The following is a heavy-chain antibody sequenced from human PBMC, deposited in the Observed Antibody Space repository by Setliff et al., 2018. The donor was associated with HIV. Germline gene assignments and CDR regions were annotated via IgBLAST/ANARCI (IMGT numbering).Heavy chain of an antibody. V-gene: IGHV1-69*10. CDR3: ARVLKGYSSSYEAFDI. D-gene: IGHD6-13*01. Sequence: ASVKVSCKTSRGTFTTYAFSWVRQAPGQGLEWMGGIIPILNVAKYPQKFHGRVTITADKSTSTVYMELSSLRSEDTAMYCCARVLKGYSSSYEAFDIWGQGTKVTVSS. J-gene: IGHJ3*02. CDR1: RGTFTTYA. CDR2: IIPILNVA.